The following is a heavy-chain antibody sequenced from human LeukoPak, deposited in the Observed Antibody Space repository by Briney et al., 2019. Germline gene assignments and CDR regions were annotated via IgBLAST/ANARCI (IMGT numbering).Heavy chain of an antibody. J-gene: IGHJ6*02. CDR2: ISSSTSTI. CDR3: VRDQAADGMDV. CDR1: GFIFNRYS. D-gene: IGHD2-15*01. V-gene: IGHV3-48*02. Sequence: PGGSLRLSCAASGFIFNRYSMPWVRQAPGKGLEWVSYISSSTSTIHYTDSVQGRFAISRDNAKNSLYLQMNSLRDEDTAVYYCVRDQAADGMDVWGQGTSVFVSS.